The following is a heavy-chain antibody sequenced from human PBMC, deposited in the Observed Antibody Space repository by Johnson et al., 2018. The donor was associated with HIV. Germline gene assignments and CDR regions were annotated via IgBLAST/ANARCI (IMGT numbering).Heavy chain of an antibody. V-gene: IGHV3-30-3*01. J-gene: IGHJ3*02. CDR3: ARGVDGAFDI. CDR2: ISYDGSNK. CDR1: GFTFRSYA. Sequence: VQLVESGGGVVQPGGSLRLSCAASGFTFRSYAMHWVRQAPGKGLEWVAVISYDGSNKYYADSVKGRFTISRDNSKNTLYLQMNSLRAEDTAVYYCARGVDGAFDIWGQGTMVTVSS. D-gene: IGHD3-10*01.